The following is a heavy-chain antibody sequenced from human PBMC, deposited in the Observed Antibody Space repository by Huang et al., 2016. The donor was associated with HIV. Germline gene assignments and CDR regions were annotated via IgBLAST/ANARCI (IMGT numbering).Heavy chain of an antibody. V-gene: IGHV4-34*02. D-gene: IGHD3-22*01. CDR3: ARVKWFQARSWNFDL. CDR1: GGSVSGYY. Sequence: QVQLQQWGAGVLKPSETVSLTCGVNGGSVSGYYWNWIRQPPGKGLEWSGEITDSGYVNYNPSLKSRVSISVAASKNQVSLNVTSVTAADSAVYYCARVKWFQARSWNFDLWGRGTLVTVSS. CDR2: ITDSGYV. J-gene: IGHJ2*01.